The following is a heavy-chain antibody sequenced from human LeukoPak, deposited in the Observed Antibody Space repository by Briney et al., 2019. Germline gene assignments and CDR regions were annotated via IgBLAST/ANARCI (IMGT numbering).Heavy chain of an antibody. CDR1: GFTFSSYS. J-gene: IGHJ4*02. CDR3: ARSRDVLLWFGELFRPKGFDY. CDR2: ISSSSSYI. D-gene: IGHD3-10*01. Sequence: PGGSLRLSCAASGFTFSSYSMNWVRQAPGKGLEWVSSISSSSSYIYYADSVKGRFTISRDNAKNSLYLQMNSLRAEDTAVYYCARSRDVLLWFGELFRPKGFDYWGQGTLVTVSS. V-gene: IGHV3-21*01.